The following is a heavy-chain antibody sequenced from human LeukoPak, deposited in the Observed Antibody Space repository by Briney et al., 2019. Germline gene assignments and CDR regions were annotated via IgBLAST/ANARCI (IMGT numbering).Heavy chain of an antibody. Sequence: SSETLALTCTVSGDSINSYYWSWIRQPPGKGLEWIGYVYFRGNTKYNPSLEYRVAISVDRSKSQFYLTLRTVTAADTAVYFCARDLNHGFNYYYYGLEVWGQGTTVTVSS. CDR2: VYFRGNT. CDR1: GDSINSYY. D-gene: IGHD3-9*01. J-gene: IGHJ6*02. CDR3: ARDLNHGFNYYYYGLEV. V-gene: IGHV4-59*01.